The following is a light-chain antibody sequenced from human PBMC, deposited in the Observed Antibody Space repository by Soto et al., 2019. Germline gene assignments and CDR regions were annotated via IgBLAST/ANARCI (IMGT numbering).Light chain of an antibody. CDR1: QNISPY. J-gene: IGKJ1*01. V-gene: IGKV1-5*03. CDR2: MAS. Sequence: IQMTHSPSTLSASAGDRVTITCRASQNISPYLAWYQQKPGKAPKLLIYMASSLQSGVPSRFSGSGSGTEFTLTISSLQPDDFATYYCQQSNSYPWTFGQGTQVDIK. CDR3: QQSNSYPWT.